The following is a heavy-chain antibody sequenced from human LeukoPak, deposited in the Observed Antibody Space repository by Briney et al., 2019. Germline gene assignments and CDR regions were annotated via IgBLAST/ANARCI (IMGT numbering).Heavy chain of an antibody. D-gene: IGHD5-24*01. CDR3: AREGDGYSYPY. Sequence: SETLSLTCTVSGGSISQYYWSWIRQPPGKGLKWIGFIYYSGSTKSNPSLKSRVTISIDTSQNQFSLRLTSLTAADTAVYFCAREGDGYSYPYWGRGTLVTVSS. J-gene: IGHJ4*02. CDR2: IYYSGST. V-gene: IGHV4-59*01. CDR1: GGSISQYY.